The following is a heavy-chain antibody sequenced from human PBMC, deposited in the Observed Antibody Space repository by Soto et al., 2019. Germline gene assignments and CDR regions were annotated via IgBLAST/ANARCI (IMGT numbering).Heavy chain of an antibody. CDR2: ISWNSETI. J-gene: IGHJ4*02. V-gene: IGHV3-9*01. CDR1: GFNVYYYS. D-gene: IGHD4-17*01. Sequence: GGSLILSCAASGFNVYYYSMHWVRQDPGKGLEWVSGISWNSETIDYADSVKGRFTISRDNAKSSLFLQMNSLRPDDTALYYCAKDMKWGGMTTIHYFDSWGQGTLVTVS. CDR3: AKDMKWGGMTTIHYFDS.